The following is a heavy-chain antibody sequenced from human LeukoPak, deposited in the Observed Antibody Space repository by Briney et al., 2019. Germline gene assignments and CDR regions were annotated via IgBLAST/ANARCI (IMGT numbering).Heavy chain of an antibody. V-gene: IGHV4-61*03. Sequence: SEILPLTCTVSGDSVSNGNYYWSWLRQPPGKALEWIGYIYYTGKTYYNPSLEGRVTILVDTSRNHFSVKLSSVTAADTAVYYYARSQNYYGSGDYWSQGTLVTVSS. CDR2: IYYTGKT. D-gene: IGHD3-10*01. CDR1: GDSVSNGNYY. CDR3: ARSQNYYGSGDY. J-gene: IGHJ4*02.